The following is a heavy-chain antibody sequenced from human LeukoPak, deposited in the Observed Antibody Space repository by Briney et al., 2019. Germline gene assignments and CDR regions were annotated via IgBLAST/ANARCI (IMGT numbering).Heavy chain of an antibody. CDR2: IYPGDSDT. V-gene: IGHV5-51*01. D-gene: IGHD2-15*01. CDR1: GYSFTGYW. CDR3: ASTHCSGGSCYGYFQH. J-gene: IGHJ1*01. Sequence: GESLKISCKGSGYSFTGYWIGWVRQMPGKGLEWMGIIYPGDSDTRYSPSFQGQVTISADKSISTAYLQWSSLKASDTAMYYCASTHCSGGSCYGYFQHWGQGTLVTVSS.